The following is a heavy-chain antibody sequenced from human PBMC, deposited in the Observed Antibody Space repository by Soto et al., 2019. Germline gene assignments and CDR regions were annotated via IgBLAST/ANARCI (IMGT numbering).Heavy chain of an antibody. Sequence: QVQLVQSGAEVKKPGASVKLSCRTSGYTFTHYYIHWVRQAPGQGLEWLAIINPASGSTNYAQDFQGRVTLTMATSTTTVYMELSGLRAEDTAIFYCARDLAAGDYGGQGTLVTVSS. CDR3: ARDLAAGDY. V-gene: IGHV1-46*01. CDR1: GYTFTHYY. J-gene: IGHJ4*02. D-gene: IGHD6-13*01. CDR2: INPASGST.